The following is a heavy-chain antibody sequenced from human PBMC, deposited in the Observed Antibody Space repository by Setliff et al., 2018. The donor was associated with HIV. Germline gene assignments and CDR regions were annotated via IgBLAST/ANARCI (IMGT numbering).Heavy chain of an antibody. V-gene: IGHV1-3*01. CDR1: GYTFTSYA. CDR2: INAGNGNT. CDR3: ARGWEYSGAFDI. D-gene: IGHD1-26*01. Sequence: ASVKVSCKASGYTFTSYAMHWVRQAPGQRLEWMGWINAGNGNTKYSQKFQGRVTITRDTSASTAYMELSSLRPEDTAVYYCARGWEYSGAFDIWGQGTMVTVS. J-gene: IGHJ3*02.